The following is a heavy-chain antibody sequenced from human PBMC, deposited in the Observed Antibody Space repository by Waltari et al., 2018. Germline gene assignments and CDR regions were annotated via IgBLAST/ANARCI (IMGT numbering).Heavy chain of an antibody. CDR1: GFTFSSYS. CDR3: ARDGAYCGGDCYSEDAFDI. CDR2: ISSSSSYI. D-gene: IGHD2-21*01. J-gene: IGHJ3*02. V-gene: IGHV3-21*01. Sequence: EVQLVESGGGLVKPGGSLRLSCAASGFTFSSYSMNWVRQAPGKGLEWVSSISSSSSYIYYADSVKGRFTISRDNAKNSLYLQMNSLRAEDTAVYYCARDGAYCGGDCYSEDAFDIWGQGTMVTVSS.